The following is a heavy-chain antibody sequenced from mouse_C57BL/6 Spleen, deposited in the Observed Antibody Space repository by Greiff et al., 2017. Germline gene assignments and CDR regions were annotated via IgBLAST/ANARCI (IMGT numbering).Heavy chain of an antibody. Sequence: QVQLKQSGPELVKPGASVKISCKASGYAFSSSWMNWVKQRPGKGLEWIGRIYPGDGDTNYNGKFKGKATLTADKSSSTAYMQLSSLTSEDSAVYFCARGDYGSSYVPFDYWGQGTTLTVSS. CDR1: GYAFSSSW. V-gene: IGHV1-82*01. D-gene: IGHD1-1*01. CDR2: IYPGDGDT. J-gene: IGHJ2*01. CDR3: ARGDYGSSYVPFDY.